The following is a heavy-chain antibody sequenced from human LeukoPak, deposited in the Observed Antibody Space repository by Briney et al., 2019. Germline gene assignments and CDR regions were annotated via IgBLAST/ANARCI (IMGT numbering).Heavy chain of an antibody. D-gene: IGHD6-19*01. CDR2: INPDGTVT. Sequence: GGSLRLSCAASGFTFRKYWMLWVRQAPGKGLESVSRINPDGTVTTYADSVKGRLTVSRDNADNTMFLQMNSVRDEDTAVYYCATKQWLAPPPDSWGQGTPVTVSS. CDR3: ATKQWLAPPPDS. V-gene: IGHV3-74*01. CDR1: GFTFRKYW. J-gene: IGHJ4*02.